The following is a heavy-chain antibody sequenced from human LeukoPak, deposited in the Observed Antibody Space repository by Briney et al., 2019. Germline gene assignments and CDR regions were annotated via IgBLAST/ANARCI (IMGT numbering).Heavy chain of an antibody. Sequence: GGSLRLSCAASGFTFSSYAMSWVRQAPGKGLEWVSAISGSGGSTYYADSEKGRLTISRENSKTTLYLQMNILRAADTPVYYRAKDHDAIWEYYFDYWGQGTLVTVSP. CDR3: AKDHDAIWEYYFDY. J-gene: IGHJ4*02. CDR1: GFTFSSYA. D-gene: IGHD3-16*01. V-gene: IGHV3-23*01. CDR2: ISGSGGST.